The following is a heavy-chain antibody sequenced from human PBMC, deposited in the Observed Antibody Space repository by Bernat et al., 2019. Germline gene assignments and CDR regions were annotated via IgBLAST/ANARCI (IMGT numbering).Heavy chain of an antibody. D-gene: IGHD5-24*01. Sequence: QVQLVQSGAEVKKPGASVKVSCKASGYTFTGYYMHWVRQAPGPGLEWMGGIKPNSGCTNNAQKVQGWGTMTRDTSISTAYMELSRLRSDDTAVYYCARAMATIGDNYYYYGMDVWGQGTTVTVSS. CDR3: ARAMATIGDNYYYYGMDV. J-gene: IGHJ6*02. V-gene: IGHV1-2*04. CDR1: GYTFTGYY. CDR2: IKPNSGCT.